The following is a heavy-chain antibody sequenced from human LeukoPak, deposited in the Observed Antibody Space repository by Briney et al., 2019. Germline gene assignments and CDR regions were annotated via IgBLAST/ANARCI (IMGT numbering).Heavy chain of an antibody. CDR1: GFTFSSYA. D-gene: IGHD2/OR15-2a*01. CDR3: AKVSMRPSRAPDAFSI. J-gene: IGHJ3*02. V-gene: IGHV3-23*01. Sequence: GGSLRLSCAVSGFTFSSYAMSWVRQAPGKGLEWVSAIRGSGGSTYYADSVKGRFTISRDNSKNTLYLQMNRLRAEDTAVYYCAKVSMRPSRAPDAFSIWGEGTMVNVSA. CDR2: IRGSGGST.